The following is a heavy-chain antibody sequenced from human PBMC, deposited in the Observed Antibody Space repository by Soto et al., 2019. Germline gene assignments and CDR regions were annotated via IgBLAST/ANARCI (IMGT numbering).Heavy chain of an antibody. CDR3: AVQLEWFDP. J-gene: IGHJ5*02. CDR2: IYYSGST. CDR1: GGSISSSSYY. D-gene: IGHD3-3*01. V-gene: IGHV4-39*01. Sequence: SETLSLTCTVSGGSISSSSYYWGWIRQPPGKGLEWIGSIYYSGSTYYNPSLKSRVTISVDTSKNQFSLKLSSVTAADTAVYYCAVQLEWFDPWGQGTLVTVSS.